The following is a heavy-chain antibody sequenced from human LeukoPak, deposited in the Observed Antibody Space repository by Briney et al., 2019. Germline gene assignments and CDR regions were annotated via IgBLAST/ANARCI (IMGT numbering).Heavy chain of an antibody. CDR1: GDSVSSNSAT. J-gene: IGHJ5*02. Sequence: SQTLSLTCAISGDSVSSNSATWNWIRQSPSRGLEWLGRTYYRSKWYNDYAVSVKSRITINSDTSKNQFSLKLSSVTAADTAVYYCARRARVGAPYNWFDPWGQGTLVTVSS. V-gene: IGHV6-1*01. D-gene: IGHD1-26*01. CDR3: ARRARVGAPYNWFDP. CDR2: TYYRSKWYN.